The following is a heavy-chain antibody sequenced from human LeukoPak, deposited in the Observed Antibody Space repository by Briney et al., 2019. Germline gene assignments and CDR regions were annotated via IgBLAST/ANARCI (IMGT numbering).Heavy chain of an antibody. J-gene: IGHJ3*02. D-gene: IGHD3-3*01. CDR1: GFTFSSYE. V-gene: IGHV3-48*03. Sequence: GGSLRLSCAASGFTFSSYEMHWVRQAPGKGLEWVSYISSSGSTIYYADSVKGRFTISRDNAKNSLYLQMNSLRAEDTAVYYCARVAHQSGYDAFDIWGQGTMVTVSS. CDR3: ARVAHQSGYDAFDI. CDR2: ISSSGSTI.